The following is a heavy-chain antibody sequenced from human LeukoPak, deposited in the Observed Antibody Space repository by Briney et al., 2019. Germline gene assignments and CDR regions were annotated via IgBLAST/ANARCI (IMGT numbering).Heavy chain of an antibody. J-gene: IGHJ4*02. D-gene: IGHD3-10*01. CDR3: ARERSGLGYFDY. V-gene: IGHV4-59*01. CDR1: GDSISYYY. CDR2: VYSSGGT. Sequence: SETLSLTCSVSGDSISYYYWTWIRQPPGKGLEWIGYVYSSGGTNHNPSLKSRVTMSIDTSKNQFSLELRSVTAADTAVYFCARERSGLGYFDYWGQGALVTVSS.